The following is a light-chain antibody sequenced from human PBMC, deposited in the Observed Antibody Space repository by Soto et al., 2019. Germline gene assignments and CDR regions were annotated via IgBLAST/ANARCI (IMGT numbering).Light chain of an antibody. J-gene: IGKJ1*01. CDR2: AAS. Sequence: DIQMTQSPSTLSASVGDRVTITCRASQSISSWLAWYQQKPGKAPKLLIYAASSLQSGVPSRFSGSGSGTDFTLTISSLQPEDFAVYYCQQRSNWPWTFGQGTKVDI. V-gene: IGKV1-5*01. CDR3: QQRSNWPWT. CDR1: QSISSW.